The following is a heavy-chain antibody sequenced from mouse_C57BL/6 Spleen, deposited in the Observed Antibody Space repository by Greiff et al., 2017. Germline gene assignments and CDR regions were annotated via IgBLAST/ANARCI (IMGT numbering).Heavy chain of an antibody. CDR1: GYSFTSYY. CDR2: IYPGSGNT. D-gene: IGHD1-1*01. CDR3: ASTVVAEDWFAY. V-gene: IGHV1-66*01. Sequence: VQLQQSGPELVKPGASVKISCKASGYSFTSYYIHWVKQRPGQGLEWIGWIYPGSGNTKYNEKFKGKATLTADTSSSTAYMQLSSLTSEDSAVYYCASTVVAEDWFAYWGQGTLVTVSA. J-gene: IGHJ3*01.